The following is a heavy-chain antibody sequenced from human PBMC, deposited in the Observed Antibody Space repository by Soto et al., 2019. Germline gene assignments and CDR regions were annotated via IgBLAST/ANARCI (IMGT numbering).Heavy chain of an antibody. D-gene: IGHD3-22*01. CDR2: LYYGRSA. J-gene: IGHJ4*02. Sequence: SETLSLTCSVSGGSISSHYWSWIRQAPGKGLESIGYLYYGRSANYNPSLKSRVTLSVDTSTNQCSLTLSSMTAADTAVYYCALRSMAVVPEYWGQGTLVTVSS. V-gene: IGHV4-59*11. CDR1: GGSISSHY. CDR3: ALRSMAVVPEY.